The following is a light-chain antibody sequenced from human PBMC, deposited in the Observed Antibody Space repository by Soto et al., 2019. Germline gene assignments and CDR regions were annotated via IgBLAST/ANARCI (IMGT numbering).Light chain of an antibody. J-gene: IGLJ1*01. CDR1: DSNIGAGYD. CDR3: QSFDNSLSGFYV. V-gene: IGLV1-40*01. Sequence: QPVLTQTPSVSGAPGQTITISCTGTDSNIGAGYDVHWYQHLPGRAPKLLIFWNTHRPSGVPDRFSGSKSGTSASLAITGLQPEDEADYYCQSFDNSLSGFYVFGSGTKLTVL. CDR2: WNT.